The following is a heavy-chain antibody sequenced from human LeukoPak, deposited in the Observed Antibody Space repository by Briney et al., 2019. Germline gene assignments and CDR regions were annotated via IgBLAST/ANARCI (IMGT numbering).Heavy chain of an antibody. CDR1: GYTFTSYD. CDR3: ARDLAAAGEDY. V-gene: IGHV1-8*01. CDR2: MNPNSRNT. D-gene: IGHD6-13*01. J-gene: IGHJ4*02. Sequence: ASVKVSCKASGYTFTSYDINWVRQATGQGLEWMGWMNPNSRNTGYAQKFQGRVTMTRNTSISTAYMELNSLRSEDTAVYYCARDLAAAGEDYWGQGTLVTVSS.